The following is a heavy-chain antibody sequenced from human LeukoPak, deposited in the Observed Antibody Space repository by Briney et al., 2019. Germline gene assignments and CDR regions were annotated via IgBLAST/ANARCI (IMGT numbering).Heavy chain of an antibody. J-gene: IGHJ4*01. V-gene: IGHV4-4*07. CDR1: GDSISYFY. CDR2: ISGSGST. D-gene: IGHD7-27*01. CDR3: ASRKLGNDY. Sequence: SETLSLTCSVSGDSISYFYWSWIRQAAGKGLEWIGRISGSGSTDYNASLKSRVTMSVDTSKNQLSLKVISVTAADTAVYYCASRKLGNDYWGQGALVTVSS.